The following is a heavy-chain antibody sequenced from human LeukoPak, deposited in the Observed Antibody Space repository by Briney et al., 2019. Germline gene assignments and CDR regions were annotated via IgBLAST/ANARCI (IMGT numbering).Heavy chain of an antibody. CDR1: GGSISSSSYY. Sequence: SETLSLTCTVSGGSISSSSYYWSWIRQPAGKGLEWIGRIYTSGSTNYNPSLKSRVTMSVDTSNNQFSLKLSSVTAADTAVYYCARDALYCSSTSCYRYWYFDLWGRGTLVTVSS. CDR2: IYTSGST. V-gene: IGHV4-61*02. J-gene: IGHJ2*01. D-gene: IGHD2-2*01. CDR3: ARDALYCSSTSCYRYWYFDL.